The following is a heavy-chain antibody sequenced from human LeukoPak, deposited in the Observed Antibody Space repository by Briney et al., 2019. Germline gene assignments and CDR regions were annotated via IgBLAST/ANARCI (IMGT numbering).Heavy chain of an antibody. CDR3: ARDDYGDYFVELDY. V-gene: IGHV3-30*02. D-gene: IGHD4-17*01. J-gene: IGHJ4*02. CDR2: IRYDGSNN. CDR1: GFTFNKYG. Sequence: TGGSLRLSCATSGFTFNKYGMHWVRQAPGKGLEWVAFIRYDGSNNYNADSVKGRFTISRDSSNNTLSLQMNSLRAEDTAVYYCARDDYGDYFVELDYWGQGTLVTVSS.